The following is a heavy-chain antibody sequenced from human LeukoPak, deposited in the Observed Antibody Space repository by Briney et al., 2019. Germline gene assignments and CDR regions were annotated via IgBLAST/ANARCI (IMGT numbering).Heavy chain of an antibody. CDR3: AKGGKWDVTPFDY. CDR2: ISGGGGST. J-gene: IGHJ4*02. Sequence: GGSLRLSCAASGFTFTSYSMNWARQAPGKGLEWVSTISGGGGSTYYADSVKGRFTISRDNSKNTLYLQVNSLRAEDTAVYYCAKGGKWDVTPFDYWSQGTLVTVSS. CDR1: GFTFTSYS. V-gene: IGHV3-23*01. D-gene: IGHD1-26*01.